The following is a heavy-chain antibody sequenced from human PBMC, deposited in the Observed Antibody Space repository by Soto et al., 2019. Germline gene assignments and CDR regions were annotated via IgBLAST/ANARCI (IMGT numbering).Heavy chain of an antibody. Sequence: SETLSLTCTVSGGYISSYYWSWIRQPPGKGLEWIGYIYYSGSTNYNPSLKSRVTFTRDTSANTAYMELSSLISEDTAVYYCARPKDYDDCLDLWGQGTLVTVSS. CDR1: GGYISSYY. J-gene: IGHJ4*02. D-gene: IGHD3-22*01. V-gene: IGHV4-59*01. CDR2: IYYSGST. CDR3: ARPKDYDDCLDL.